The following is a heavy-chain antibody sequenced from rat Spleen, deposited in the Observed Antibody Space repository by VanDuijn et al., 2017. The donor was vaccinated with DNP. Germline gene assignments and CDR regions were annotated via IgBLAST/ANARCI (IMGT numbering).Heavy chain of an antibody. CDR1: GFTFSTFP. CDR2: ITSSGGST. CDR3: ARGGRSYFDY. J-gene: IGHJ2*01. Sequence: EVQLVESGGGLVLPGRSMKLSCVASGFTFSTFPMTWIRQVPGKGLEWVASITSSGGSTYYPDSVKGRFTISRDNAKNTLYLQMNSLRSEDMATYYCARGGRSYFDYWGQGVMVTVSS. V-gene: IGHV5-46*01. D-gene: IGHD1-11*01.